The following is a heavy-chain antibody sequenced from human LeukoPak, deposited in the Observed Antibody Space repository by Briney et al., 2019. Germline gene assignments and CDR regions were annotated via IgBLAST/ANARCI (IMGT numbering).Heavy chain of an antibody. CDR3: ARDSFQLGIDY. CDR1: GGSISRYY. J-gene: IGHJ4*02. Sequence: SETLSLTRTVSGGSISRYYWSWIRQPPGKGLEWIGYIYYSGSTNYNPSLKSRVTISVHTSKNQFSLKLSSVTAADTAVYYCARDSFQLGIDYWGQGTLVTVSS. D-gene: IGHD7-27*01. CDR2: IYYSGST. V-gene: IGHV4-59*01.